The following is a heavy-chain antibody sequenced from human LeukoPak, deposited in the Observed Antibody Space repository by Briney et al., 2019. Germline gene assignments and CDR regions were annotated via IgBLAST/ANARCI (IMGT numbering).Heavy chain of an antibody. D-gene: IGHD6-13*01. J-gene: IGHJ5*02. CDR2: ITSSSSYI. V-gene: IGHV3-21*01. CDR1: GFTFSSYS. CDR3: ASTYSSSLVWFDP. Sequence: GGSLRLSCAASGFTFSSYSMNWVRQAPGKGLEWVSSITSSSSYIYYADSVKGRFTISRDNTKNSLYLQMSRLRAEDTAVYYCASTYSSSLVWFDPWGQGTLVTVSS.